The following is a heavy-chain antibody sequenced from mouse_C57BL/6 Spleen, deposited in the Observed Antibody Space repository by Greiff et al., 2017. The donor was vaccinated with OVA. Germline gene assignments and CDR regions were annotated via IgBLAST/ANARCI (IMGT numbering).Heavy chain of an antibody. CDR1: GFTFSDYY. CDR2: INYDGSST. D-gene: IGHD1-1*01. V-gene: IGHV5-16*01. CDR3: ARTVVDWYFDV. Sequence: EVKVVESEGGLVQPGSSMKLSCTASGFTFSDYYMAWVRQVPEKGLEWVANINYDGSSTYYLDSLKSRFIISRDNAKNILYLQMSSLKSEDTATYYCARTVVDWYFDVWGTGTTVTVSS. J-gene: IGHJ1*03.